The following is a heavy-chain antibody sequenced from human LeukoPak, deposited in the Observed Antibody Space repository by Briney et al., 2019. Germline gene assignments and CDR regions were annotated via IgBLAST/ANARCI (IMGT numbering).Heavy chain of an antibody. CDR2: INPNSGGT. J-gene: IGHJ4*02. CDR1: GYTFTGYY. CDR3: ARSDSSGSDY. D-gene: IGHD6-19*01. Sequence: GASVKVSCKASGYTFTGYYMHWVRQAPGQGLEWMGWINPNSGGTNYAQKFQGRVTMTRDTSISTAYMELSSLRSEDTAVYYCARSDSSGSDYWGQGTLVTVSS. V-gene: IGHV1-2*02.